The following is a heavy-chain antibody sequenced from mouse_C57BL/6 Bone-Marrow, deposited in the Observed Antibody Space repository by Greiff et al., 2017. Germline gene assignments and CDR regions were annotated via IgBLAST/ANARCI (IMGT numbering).Heavy chain of an antibody. V-gene: IGHV1-4*01. CDR1: GYTFTSYT. Sequence: QVQLQQSGAELARPGASVKMSCKASGYTFTSYTMHWVKQRPGQGLEWIGYINPSSGYTKYNQKFKDKATLTADKSSSTAYMQLSSLTSEDSAVYNGARPFTVVAPDWGKGTTLTVSS. CDR3: ARPFTVVAPD. CDR2: INPSSGYT. J-gene: IGHJ2*01. D-gene: IGHD1-1*01.